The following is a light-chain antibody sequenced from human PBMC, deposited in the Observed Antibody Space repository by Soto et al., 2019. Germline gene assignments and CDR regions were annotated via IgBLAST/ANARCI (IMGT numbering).Light chain of an antibody. V-gene: IGKV1-5*01. CDR3: QQYSSYWT. Sequence: IVLSQSPSSLSASVGDRGTITCRASQDLDKWLAWYQQQPGKAPNLLIYRSSTLREGVPSRFRGFGSGPEYILTITVLQPDDLATYYCQQYSSYWTFGQGTVV. CDR2: RSS. CDR1: QDLDKW. J-gene: IGKJ1*01.